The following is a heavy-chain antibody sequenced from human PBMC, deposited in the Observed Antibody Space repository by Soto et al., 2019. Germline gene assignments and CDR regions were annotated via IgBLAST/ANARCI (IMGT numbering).Heavy chain of an antibody. V-gene: IGHV1-18*01. CDR2: ISVYNGNT. D-gene: IGHD2-2*01. Sequence: ASVKVSCKASGYTFTSYGISWVRQAPGQGLEWMGWISVYNGNTNYAQKLQGRVTMTTDTSTSTAYMELRSLRSDDTAVYYCARERRYCSSTSCPHDYWGQGTLVTVSS. J-gene: IGHJ4*02. CDR1: GYTFTSYG. CDR3: ARERRYCSSTSCPHDY.